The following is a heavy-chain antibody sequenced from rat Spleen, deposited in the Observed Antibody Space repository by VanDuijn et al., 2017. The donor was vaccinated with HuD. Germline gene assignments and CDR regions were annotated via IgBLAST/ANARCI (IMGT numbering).Heavy chain of an antibody. J-gene: IGHJ3*01. V-gene: IGHV5-25*01. CDR1: GFTFRNYD. Sequence: EVQLVESGGDLVQPGRSLKLSCATSGFTFRNYDMAWVRQDPTKGLEWVASISPSGVTYYRDSVKGRFTVSRENAKSTLYFLMDSLRSEDTATYYCVRQDTSGYSNWFTYWGQGTLVTVSS. CDR3: VRQDTSGYSNWFTY. D-gene: IGHD4-3*01. CDR2: ISPSGVT.